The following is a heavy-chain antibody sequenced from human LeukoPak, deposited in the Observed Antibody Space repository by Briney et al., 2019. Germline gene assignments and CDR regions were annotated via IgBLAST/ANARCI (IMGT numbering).Heavy chain of an antibody. J-gene: IGHJ2*01. CDR3: ARMPDRMTTVTKDWYFDL. V-gene: IGHV3-21*04. Sequence: PGGSLRLSCAASGFTFSSYSMNWVRQAPGKGLEWVSSISGSSSYIYHADSVKGRFTISRDNSKNTLYLQMNSLRAEDTAVYYCARMPDRMTTVTKDWYFDLWGRGTLVTVSS. CDR2: ISGSSSYI. D-gene: IGHD4-17*01. CDR1: GFTFSSYS.